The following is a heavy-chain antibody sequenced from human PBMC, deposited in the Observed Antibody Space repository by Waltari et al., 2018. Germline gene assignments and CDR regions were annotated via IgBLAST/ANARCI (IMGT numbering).Heavy chain of an antibody. V-gene: IGHV4-39*01. CDR1: GGSISSSSYY. Sequence: QLQLQESGPGLVKPSEPLSLTCTVSGGSISSSSYYWGWIRQPPGKGLEWIGSIYYSGSTYYNPSLKSRVTISVDTSKNQFSLKLSSVTAADTAVYYCARPPLRGYFDYWGQGTLVTVSS. J-gene: IGHJ4*02. CDR2: IYYSGST. CDR3: ARPPLRGYFDY.